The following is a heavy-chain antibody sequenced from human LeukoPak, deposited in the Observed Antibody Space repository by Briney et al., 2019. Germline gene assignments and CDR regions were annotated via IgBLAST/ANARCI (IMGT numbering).Heavy chain of an antibody. D-gene: IGHD1-26*01. J-gene: IGHJ4*02. V-gene: IGHV3-30*02. Sequence: GGSLRLSCAAAGFTFSSYGMLWVRQAPGKGLGWVAFIRFDGSNKDYADSVKGRFTISRDNSKNTLYLQMNSLRAEDTAVYYCAKDRVVGATISGENDYWGQGTLVTVSS. CDR2: IRFDGSNK. CDR3: AKDRVVGATISGENDY. CDR1: GFTFSSYG.